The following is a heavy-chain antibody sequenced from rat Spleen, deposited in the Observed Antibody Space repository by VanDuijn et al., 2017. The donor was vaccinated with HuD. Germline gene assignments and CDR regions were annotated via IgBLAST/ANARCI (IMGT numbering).Heavy chain of an antibody. D-gene: IGHD1-11*01. V-gene: IGHV5-46*01. CDR2: IGSSGGSI. J-gene: IGHJ2*01. Sequence: EVQLVESGGGLVQPGRSMKLSCAASGFTFSTFPMAWVRQAPTKGLEWVATIGSSGGSIFYRDSVRGRFTISRNNAKSTLYLQMDSLRSEDTATYYCTTANNGGFSELYYFDYWGQGVMVTVSS. CDR1: GFTFSTFP. CDR3: TTANNGGFSELYYFDY.